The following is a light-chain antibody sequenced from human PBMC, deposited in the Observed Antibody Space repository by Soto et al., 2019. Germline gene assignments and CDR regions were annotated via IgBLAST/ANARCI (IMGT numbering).Light chain of an antibody. V-gene: IGKV3-15*01. CDR1: QSVRSN. CDR2: GAS. J-gene: IGKJ1*01. Sequence: EIVMTQSPATLSVSPGERATLSCRASQSVRSNLAWYQQKPGQAPRLLIYGASTRATGIPARFSGSGSGTEFTLTISSLKSEDFAVYYCQQYNNWPRTCGQGTKVEIK. CDR3: QQYNNWPRT.